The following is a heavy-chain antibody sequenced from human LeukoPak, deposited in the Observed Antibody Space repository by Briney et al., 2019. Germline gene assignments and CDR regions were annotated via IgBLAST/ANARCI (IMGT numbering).Heavy chain of an antibody. Sequence: GGSLRLSCVASGFSFSKYGMHWVRQAPGKGLQWLAIIWYDGHNKYYADSVKGRFPISRDNSKNTLFLEMNDLKAEDTAAYYCAREWGLIAVAGGPGYWGQGTLVTVSS. J-gene: IGHJ4*02. CDR3: AREWGLIAVAGGPGY. CDR1: GFSFSKYG. V-gene: IGHV3-33*01. D-gene: IGHD2-21*01. CDR2: IWYDGHNK.